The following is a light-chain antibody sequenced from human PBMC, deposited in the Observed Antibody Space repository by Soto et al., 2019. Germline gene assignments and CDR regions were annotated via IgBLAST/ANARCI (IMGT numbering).Light chain of an antibody. V-gene: IGKV1-5*03. CDR2: KAT. J-gene: IGKJ2*02. CDR1: QSITTW. Sequence: DIEMTQSPSTLSASVGDRVTITCRASQSITTWLAWYQQKPGKAPKLLIYKATNVQTGVPSRFSGSGTGTEFSLTISSLQPEDFVIYYCQQYNDYQCTFGQGTKLEIK. CDR3: QQYNDYQCT.